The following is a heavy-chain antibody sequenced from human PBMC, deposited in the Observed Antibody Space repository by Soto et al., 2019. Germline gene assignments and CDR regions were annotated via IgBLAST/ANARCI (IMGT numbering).Heavy chain of an antibody. D-gene: IGHD2-8*01. V-gene: IGHV1-69*02. J-gene: IGHJ4*02. Sequence: QVQLVQSRAEVKKPGSSVKVSCKASGGTFSSYTISWVRQAPGQGLEWMGRIIPILGIANYAQKFQGRVTITADKSTSTAYMELSSLRSEDTAVYYCARAGGRYCTNGVCYAHFDYWGQGTLVTVSS. CDR3: ARAGGRYCTNGVCYAHFDY. CDR2: IIPILGIA. CDR1: GGTFSSYT.